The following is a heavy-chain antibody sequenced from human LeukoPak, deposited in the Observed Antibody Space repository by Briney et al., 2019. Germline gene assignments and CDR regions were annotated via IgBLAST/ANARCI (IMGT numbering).Heavy chain of an antibody. CDR1: GGSFSGYY. J-gene: IGHJ4*02. CDR3: ARLRGYCSGGSCYSLSYYFDY. Sequence: SETLSLTCAVYGGSFSGYYWSWIRQPPGKGLEWIGEINHGGSTNYNPSLKSRVTISVDTSKNHFSLKLSSVTAADTAVYYCARLRGYCSGGSCYSLSYYFDYWGQGTLVTVSS. CDR2: INHGGST. V-gene: IGHV4-34*01. D-gene: IGHD2-15*01.